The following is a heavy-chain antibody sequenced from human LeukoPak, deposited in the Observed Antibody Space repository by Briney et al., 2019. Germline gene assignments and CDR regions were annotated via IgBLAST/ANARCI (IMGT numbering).Heavy chain of an antibody. CDR3: ARGDPGSTWSCFDN. CDR2: IKQDGSEK. V-gene: IGHV3-7*01. CDR1: GFTFSSYW. Sequence: GGSLRLSCAASGFTFSSYWMSWVRQAPGKGLEWVANIKQDGSEKYYVDSVKGRFIISRDNAQNSLFLQMNSLRAEDTGVYYCARGDPGSTWSCFDNWGLGTLVTVSP. D-gene: IGHD6-13*01. J-gene: IGHJ4*02.